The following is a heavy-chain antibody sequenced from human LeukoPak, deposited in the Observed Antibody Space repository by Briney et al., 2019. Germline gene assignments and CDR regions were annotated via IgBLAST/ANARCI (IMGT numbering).Heavy chain of an antibody. Sequence: QSGGSLRLSCADSQFTLNGSWMNWVRQAPGKGLEWGANMDPTGSQKRYVDSVRGRFTISKDNPGASLYLDMHSLRAEDTAIYYCAIWTSGNYWGQGALVTVSS. CDR2: MDPTGSQK. V-gene: IGHV3-7*01. D-gene: IGHD1-1*01. CDR1: QFTLNGSW. CDR3: AIWTSGNY. J-gene: IGHJ4*02.